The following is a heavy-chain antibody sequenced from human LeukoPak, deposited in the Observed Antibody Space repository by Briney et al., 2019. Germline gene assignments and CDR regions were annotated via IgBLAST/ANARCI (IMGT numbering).Heavy chain of an antibody. V-gene: IGHV3-7*01. CDR3: GKGGQSSSWFWVD. CDR2: TKPDGSET. J-gene: IGHJ4*02. D-gene: IGHD6-13*01. CDR1: GFTFSTYW. Sequence: GGSLRLSCAASGFTFSTYWMTWVRQAPEKGLEWVASTKPDGSETYYVDSVSGRFTISRDNAKNSLYLQMNSLRADDTAVYYCGKGGQSSSWFWVDWGQGTLVTVSS.